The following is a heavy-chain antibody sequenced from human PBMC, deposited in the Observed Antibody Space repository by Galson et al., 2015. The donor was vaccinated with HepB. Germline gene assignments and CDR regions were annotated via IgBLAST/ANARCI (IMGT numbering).Heavy chain of an antibody. J-gene: IGHJ4*02. D-gene: IGHD3-22*01. Sequence: SVKVSCKASGGTFSSYNMNWVRQAPGQGLEWMGRIIPTLDIANYAQKFQGRVTITADKSTTTAYMELSSLRSEDTAIYYCAIGSGYSPYYFDYWGQGTLVTVSS. CDR1: GGTFSSYN. V-gene: IGHV1-69*02. CDR3: AIGSGYSPYYFDY. CDR2: IIPTLDIA.